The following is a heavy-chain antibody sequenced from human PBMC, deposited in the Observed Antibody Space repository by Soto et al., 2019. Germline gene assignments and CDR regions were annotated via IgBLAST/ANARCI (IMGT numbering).Heavy chain of an antibody. V-gene: IGHV4-59*01. Sequence: SETLSLTCTVSGGSISSYYWSWIRQPPGKGLEWIGYIYYSGSTNYNPSLKSRVTISVDTSKNQFSLKLSSVTAADTAVYYCARASDMGSSYYFDYWGQGTLVTVSS. J-gene: IGHJ4*02. CDR1: GGSISSYY. CDR3: ARASDMGSSYYFDY. D-gene: IGHD6-6*01. CDR2: IYYSGST.